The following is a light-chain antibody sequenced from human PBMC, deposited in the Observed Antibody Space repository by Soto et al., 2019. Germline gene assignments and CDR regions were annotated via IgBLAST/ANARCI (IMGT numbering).Light chain of an antibody. J-gene: IGKJ4*01. CDR2: DAS. CDR1: QSVSSF. CDR3: QQRSIWPPLT. Sequence: EIVLTQSPATLSLSPGERATLSCRASQSVSSFLAWYQQKPGQPPRLLIYDASNRATGIPARFSGSGSGTEFTLPISSLEPEDFAVYYCQQRSIWPPLTFGGGTKVEIK. V-gene: IGKV3-11*01.